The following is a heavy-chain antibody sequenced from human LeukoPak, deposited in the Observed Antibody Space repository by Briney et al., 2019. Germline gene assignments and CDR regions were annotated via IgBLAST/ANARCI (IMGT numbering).Heavy chain of an antibody. CDR1: GFTFSSYS. D-gene: IGHD6-13*01. CDR2: ISSSSSYI. J-gene: IGHJ6*03. CDR3: ARDGIAAAGTYYMDV. V-gene: IGHV3-21*01. Sequence: GESLKISCAASGFTFSSYSMNWVRQAPGKGLEWVSSISSSSSYIYYADSVKGRFTISRDNAKNSLYLQMNSLRAEDTAVYYCARDGIAAAGTYYMDVWGKGTTVTVSS.